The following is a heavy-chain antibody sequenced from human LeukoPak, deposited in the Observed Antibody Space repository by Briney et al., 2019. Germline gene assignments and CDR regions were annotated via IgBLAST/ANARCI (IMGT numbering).Heavy chain of an antibody. CDR3: ARRRRWFDP. J-gene: IGHJ5*02. CDR2: INHSGST. Sequence: SETLSLTCAVYGGSFSGYYWSWIRQPPGKGLEWIGEINHSGSTNYNPSLKSRVTISVDTSENQFSLKLSSVTAADTAVYYCARRRRWFDPWGQGTLVTVSS. V-gene: IGHV4-34*01. CDR1: GGSFSGYY.